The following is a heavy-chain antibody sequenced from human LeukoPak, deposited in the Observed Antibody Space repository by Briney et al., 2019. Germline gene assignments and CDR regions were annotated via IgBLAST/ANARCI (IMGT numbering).Heavy chain of an antibody. CDR1: GFTFSSYA. Sequence: PGGSLRLSCVFSGFTFSSYAMSWVRQAPGKGLEWVSGISGSGVSTYYADSVKGRFTISRDNSKNTLYLQMNSLRAEDTAVYYCAKLQWPSDYWGQGTLVTVSS. V-gene: IGHV3-23*01. CDR2: ISGSGVST. D-gene: IGHD4-11*01. J-gene: IGHJ4*02. CDR3: AKLQWPSDY.